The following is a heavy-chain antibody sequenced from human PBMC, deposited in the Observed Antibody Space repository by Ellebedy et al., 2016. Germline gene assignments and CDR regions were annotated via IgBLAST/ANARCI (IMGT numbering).Heavy chain of an antibody. CDR2: VTPYSGKT. CDR3: GIAATGTAVGD. CDR1: GYSFISYD. J-gene: IGHJ4*02. V-gene: IGHV1-8*01. D-gene: IGHD6-13*01. Sequence: ALVKVSCKASGYSFISYDINWVRQATGQGLEWMGRVTPYSGKTDYAPKFQGRVTMTRDTSTSTAYVELSSLRSEDTAVYYCGIAATGTAVGDWGQGTLVTVSS.